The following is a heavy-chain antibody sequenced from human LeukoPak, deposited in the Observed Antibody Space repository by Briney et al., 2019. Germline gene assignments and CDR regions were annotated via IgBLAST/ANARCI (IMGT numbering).Heavy chain of an antibody. Sequence: GASVKASCKASGYTFTGYYMHWVRQAPGQGLEWMGWINPNSGGTNYAQKFQGRVTMTRDTSISTAYMELSRLRSDDTAVYYCARTPHYYDSSGYSNSSPQNDYWGQGTLVTVSS. CDR3: ARTPHYYDSSGYSNSSPQNDY. D-gene: IGHD3-22*01. CDR1: GYTFTGYY. CDR2: INPNSGGT. V-gene: IGHV1-2*02. J-gene: IGHJ4*02.